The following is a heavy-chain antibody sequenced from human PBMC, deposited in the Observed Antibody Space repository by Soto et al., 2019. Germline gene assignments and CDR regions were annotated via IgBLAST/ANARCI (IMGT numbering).Heavy chain of an antibody. CDR2: ISGSGGST. V-gene: IGHV3-23*01. CDR1: GFTFSSYA. J-gene: IGHJ6*02. Sequence: GGSLRLSCAASGFTFSSYAMSWVRQAPGKGLEWVSAISGSGGSTYYADSVKGRFTISRDNSKNTLYLQMNSLRAEDTAVYYCAKSVPTNRCSSTSCYYYYYYYGMDVWGQGTTVTVSS. CDR3: AKSVPTNRCSSTSCYYYYYYYGMDV. D-gene: IGHD2-2*01.